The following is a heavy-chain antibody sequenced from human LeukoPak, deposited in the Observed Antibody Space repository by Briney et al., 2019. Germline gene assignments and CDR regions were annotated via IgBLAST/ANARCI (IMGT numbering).Heavy chain of an antibody. J-gene: IGHJ4*02. Sequence: GGSLRLSCAASGFTFSTYTMNWVRQAPGKGLEWVASISTSSSFIYYADSLKGRFTISRDNAKNSLFLQVNSLRAEDTAVYYCARWSSSIAVSGYDYWGQGTLVTVSS. CDR2: ISTSSSFI. V-gene: IGHV3-21*01. CDR1: GFTFSTYT. CDR3: ARWSSSIAVSGYDY. D-gene: IGHD6-13*01.